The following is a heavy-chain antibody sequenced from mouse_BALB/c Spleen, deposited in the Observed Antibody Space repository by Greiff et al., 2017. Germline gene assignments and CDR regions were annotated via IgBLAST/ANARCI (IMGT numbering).Heavy chain of an antibody. V-gene: IGHV3-6*02. CDR2: ISYDGSN. CDR1: GYSITSGYY. Sequence: DVQLQESGPGLVKPSQSLSLTCSVTGYSITSGYYWNWIRQFPGNKLEWMGYISYDGSNNYNPSLKNRISITRDTSKNQFFLKLNSVTTEDTATYYCARGGRGFDYWGQGTTLTVSS. CDR3: ARGGRGFDY. J-gene: IGHJ2*01. D-gene: IGHD3-3*01.